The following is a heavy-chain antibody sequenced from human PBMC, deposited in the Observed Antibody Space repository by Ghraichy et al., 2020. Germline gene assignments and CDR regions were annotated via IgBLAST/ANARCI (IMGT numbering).Heavy chain of an antibody. D-gene: IGHD5-18*01. J-gene: IGHJ4*02. CDR1: GGSISSYY. V-gene: IGHV4-59*01. Sequence: SETLSLTCTVSGGSISSYYWSWIRQPPGKGLEWIGYIYYSGSTNYNPSLKSRVTISVDTSKNQFSLKLSSVTAADTAVYYCARRADTAMEPSFDYWGQGTLVTVSS. CDR2: IYYSGST. CDR3: ARRADTAMEPSFDY.